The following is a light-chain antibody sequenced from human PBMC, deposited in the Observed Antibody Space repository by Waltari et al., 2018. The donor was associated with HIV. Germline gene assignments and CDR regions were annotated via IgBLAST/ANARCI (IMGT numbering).Light chain of an antibody. V-gene: IGLV3-25*03. CDR1: SLSKQY. CDR3: QSSDTSGTSVI. J-gene: IGLJ2*01. CDR2: KDN. Sequence: SSALTQPPSVSVSPGQTATITCSGDSLSKQYTSWYKQRPGQAPVLLISKDNKRPSGIPERFSGSTSGTTVTLAISRVQPDDEADYYCQSSDTSGTSVIFGGGTKLTVL.